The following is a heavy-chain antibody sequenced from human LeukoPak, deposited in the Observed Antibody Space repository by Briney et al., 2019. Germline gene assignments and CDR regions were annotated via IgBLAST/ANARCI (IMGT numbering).Heavy chain of an antibody. V-gene: IGHV3-30*04. Sequence: GGSLRLSCAASGFTFSSYAMHWVRQAPGKGLEWVAVISYDGSNKYYADSVKGRFTISRDNSKNTLYLQMNSLRAEDTAVYYCARGGYYDSSGRYFDYWGQGTLVTVSS. CDR3: ARGGYYDSSGRYFDY. CDR1: GFTFSSYA. D-gene: IGHD3-22*01. J-gene: IGHJ4*02. CDR2: ISYDGSNK.